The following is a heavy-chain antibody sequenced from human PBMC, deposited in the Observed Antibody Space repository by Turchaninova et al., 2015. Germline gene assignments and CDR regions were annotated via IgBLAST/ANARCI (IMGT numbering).Heavy chain of an antibody. J-gene: IGHJ4*02. CDR1: CGSFSGYQ. V-gene: IGHV4-34*01. D-gene: IGHD3-22*01. CDR3: ARGPSPYITMIVVENYDS. CDR2: INHTGST. Sequence: QVQLQQWGAGLLKPSQTLSLTCAVSCGSFSGYQWSWIRQPPGKGLECIGEINHTGSTNYNPSLKGRVSMSVDTSKNQFSLKLTSVTAADTAVYYCARGPSPYITMIVVENYDSWGQGTPVTVSS.